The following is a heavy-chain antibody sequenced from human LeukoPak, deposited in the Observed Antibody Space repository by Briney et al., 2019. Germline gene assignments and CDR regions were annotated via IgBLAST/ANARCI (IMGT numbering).Heavy chain of an antibody. D-gene: IGHD3-10*01. CDR2: INPNSGGT. CDR3: ARGGITMVQGVIIRNWFDP. CDR1: GYTFTGYY. V-gene: IGHV1-2*02. J-gene: IGHJ5*02. Sequence: ASVKVSCKASGYTFTGYYMHWVRQAPGQGLEWMGWINPNSGGTNYAQKFQGRVTMTRDTSISTAYMELRRLRSDDTAVYYCARGGITMVQGVIIRNWFDPWGQGTLVTVSS.